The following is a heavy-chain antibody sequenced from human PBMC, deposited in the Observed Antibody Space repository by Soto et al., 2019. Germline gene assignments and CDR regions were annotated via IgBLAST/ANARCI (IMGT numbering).Heavy chain of an antibody. Sequence: QVQLQESGPGLVKPSQTLSLTCTVSGGSISSGSYYWSWIRQLPGKGLEWIGYIYYGGSTYYNPSLKSRVTISVDTSKNQFCLKLNSVTAADTAVYYCATRTDYYYGSGSLGGMDVWGQGTTVTVSS. CDR3: ATRTDYYYGSGSLGGMDV. D-gene: IGHD3-10*01. V-gene: IGHV4-31*03. J-gene: IGHJ6*02. CDR1: GGSISSGSYY. CDR2: IYYGGST.